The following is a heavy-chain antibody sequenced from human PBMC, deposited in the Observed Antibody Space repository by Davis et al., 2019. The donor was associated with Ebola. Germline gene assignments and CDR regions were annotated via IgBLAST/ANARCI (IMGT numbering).Heavy chain of an antibody. CDR1: GYTFTSYG. D-gene: IGHD1-1*01. V-gene: IGHV1-18*01. CDR2: INPHNGNT. CDR3: ARAQFPTTSDH. J-gene: IGHJ4*02. Sequence: AASVKVSCKGSGYTFTSYGISWVRQAPGQGLEWMGWINPHNGNTNYAQNVQGRVIMTSDTATTTAYMEVGSLRSDDTAVYYCARAQFPTTSDHWGQGTLVTVSS.